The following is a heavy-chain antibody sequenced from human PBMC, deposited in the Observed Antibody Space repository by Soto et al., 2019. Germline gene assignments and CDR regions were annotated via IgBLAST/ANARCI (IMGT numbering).Heavy chain of an antibody. Sequence: EVQLVESGGGLVQPGGSLRLSCAASGFTVTSSWMHWVRQGPGRELEWVSRIHSDGSRTTYADSVKGRFTISSDNAQNTLYLQMNSLRVEDTAVDYCARGGGKRLAVW. CDR1: GFTVTSSW. CDR2: IHSDGSRT. CDR3: ARGGGKRLAV. V-gene: IGHV3-74*01. J-gene: IGHJ6*01. D-gene: IGHD2-15*01.